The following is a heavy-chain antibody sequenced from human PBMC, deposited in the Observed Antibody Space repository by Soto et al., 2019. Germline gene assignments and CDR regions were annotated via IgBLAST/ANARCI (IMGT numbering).Heavy chain of an antibody. V-gene: IGHV3-30-3*01. D-gene: IGHD2-15*01. CDR3: ARDWFAQTHIVVVVAATPAY. Sequence: GGSLRLSCAASGFTFSSYAMHWVRQAPGKGLEWVAVISYDGSNKYYADSVKGRFTISRDNSKNTLYLQMNSLRAEDTAVYYCARDWFAQTHIVVVVAATPAYWGQGTLVTVSS. J-gene: IGHJ4*02. CDR1: GFTFSSYA. CDR2: ISYDGSNK.